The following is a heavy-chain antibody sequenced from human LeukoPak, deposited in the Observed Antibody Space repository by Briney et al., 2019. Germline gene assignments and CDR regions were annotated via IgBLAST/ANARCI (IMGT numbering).Heavy chain of an antibody. CDR2: IYYSGST. D-gene: IGHD5-24*01. V-gene: IGHV4-59*01. J-gene: IGHJ3*02. CDR3: ARSYPGMAYAFDI. CDR1: GGSISSYY. Sequence: SETLSLTCTVPGGSISSYYWSWIRQPPGKGLEWIGYIYYSGSTNYNPSLKSRVTISVDTSKNQFSLKLSSVTAADTAVYYCARSYPGMAYAFDIWGQGTMVTVSS.